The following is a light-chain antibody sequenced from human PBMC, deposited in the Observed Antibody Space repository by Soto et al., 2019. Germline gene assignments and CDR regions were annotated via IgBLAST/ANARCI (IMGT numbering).Light chain of an antibody. J-gene: IGLJ1*01. Sequence: QSALTQPPSASGSPGQSVTISCTGTSSDVGGYNYVSWYQQHPGKAPKLIIYEVNERPSGVPDRFSGSKSGNTASLTVSGLQAEDETDYYCSSYAGTKICVFGPGTKLTAL. V-gene: IGLV2-8*01. CDR1: SSDVGGYNY. CDR2: EVN. CDR3: SSYAGTKICV.